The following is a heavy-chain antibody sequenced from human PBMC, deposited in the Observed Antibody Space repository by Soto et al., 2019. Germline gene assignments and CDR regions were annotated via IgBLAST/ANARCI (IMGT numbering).Heavy chain of an antibody. CDR1: GCTLRSYW. J-gene: IGHJ5*01. CDR2: INSDGGST. CDR3: ASGGSCLNFGS. Sequence: LRLSCAASGCTLRSYWMQWVRQAPGKGLVWVSWINSDGGSTSYADSVKGRFPISRDNAKNTLYLQMNSLRAEDTAVSYCASGGSCLNFGSWGQGTLATVPS. D-gene: IGHD2-15*01. V-gene: IGHV3-74*01.